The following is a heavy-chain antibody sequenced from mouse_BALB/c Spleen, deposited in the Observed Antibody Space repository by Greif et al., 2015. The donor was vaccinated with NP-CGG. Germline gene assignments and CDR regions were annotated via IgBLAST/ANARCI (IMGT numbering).Heavy chain of an antibody. CDR2: IYPGDGDT. CDR3: ARSALLYGNYHYYAMDY. V-gene: IGHV1-82*01. D-gene: IGHD2-10*02. CDR1: GYAFSSSW. Sequence: QVQLQQSGPELVKPGASVKISCKASGYAFSSSWMNWVKQRPGQGLEWIGRIYPGDGDTNYNGKFKGKATLTADKSSSTAYMQLSSLTSVDSAVYFCARSALLYGNYHYYAMDYWGQGTSVTVSS. J-gene: IGHJ4*01.